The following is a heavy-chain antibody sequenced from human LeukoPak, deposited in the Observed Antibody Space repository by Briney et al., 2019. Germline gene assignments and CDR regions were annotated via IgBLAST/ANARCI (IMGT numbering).Heavy chain of an antibody. CDR3: AKDRRDSGSYWPLCY. J-gene: IGHJ4*02. D-gene: IGHD1-26*01. CDR2: ITTSDGNT. Sequence: GGSLRLSCAASGFTFSSYTMSWVRQAPGKGLEWVSTITTSDGNTYYADSVKGRFTISRDNSKNTLYLQMNSLRAEDTAVYYCAKDRRDSGSYWPLCYWGQGTLVTVSS. CDR1: GFTFSSYT. V-gene: IGHV3-23*01.